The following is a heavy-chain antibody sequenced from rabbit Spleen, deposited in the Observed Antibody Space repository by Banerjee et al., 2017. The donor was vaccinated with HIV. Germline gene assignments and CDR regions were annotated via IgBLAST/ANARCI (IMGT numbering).Heavy chain of an antibody. CDR3: AKMRYGSYGYFDL. Sequence: QEQLKETGGGLVQPGGSLTLTCTASGFSFSDRDVMCWVRQAPGKGLEWIACIYISGGSTYYASWAKGRFTISETSSTTVTLQMTSLTAADTATYFCAKMRYGSYGYFDLWGPGTLVTVS. J-gene: IGHJ4*01. CDR2: IYISGGST. CDR1: GFSFSDRDV. V-gene: IGHV1S45*01. D-gene: IGHD6-1*01.